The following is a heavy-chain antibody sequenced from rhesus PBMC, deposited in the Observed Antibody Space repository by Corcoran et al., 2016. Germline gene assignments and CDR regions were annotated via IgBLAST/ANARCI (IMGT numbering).Heavy chain of an antibody. D-gene: IGHD1-26*01. CDR2: IYGSGGSN. CDR1: GGSISGYYY. V-gene: IGHV4S14*01. J-gene: IGHJ4*01. CDR3: ASAVTGTNYFDY. Sequence: QVQLQESGPGLVKPSETLSLTCAVSGGSISGYYYWSWIRKPPGKRLEWIGSIYGSGGSNYLNPSLKGRVTLSVDTSNNQFSLRLSSVTAADTAVYYCASAVTGTNYFDYWGQGVLVTVSS.